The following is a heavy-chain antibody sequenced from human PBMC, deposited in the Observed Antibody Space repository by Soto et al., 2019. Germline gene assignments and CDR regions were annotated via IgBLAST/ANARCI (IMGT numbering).Heavy chain of an antibody. D-gene: IGHD3-22*01. J-gene: IGHJ5*02. CDR1: GFPFSSYA. V-gene: IGHV3-23*01. CDR3: AKEMGDYYDSSGSWFDP. CDR2: ISGSGGRT. Sequence: EMQLLESGGGLVQPGGSLRLSCVASGFPFSSYAMSWVRQTPGKGLEWVSGISGSGGRTYYADSVKGRFTISRDNSNNTLSLQMHILRVEDTAVYFCAKEMGDYYDSSGSWFDPWGQGTLVTVSS.